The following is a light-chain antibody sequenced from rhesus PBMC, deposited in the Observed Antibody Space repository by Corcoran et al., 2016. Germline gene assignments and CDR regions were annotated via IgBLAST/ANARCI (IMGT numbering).Light chain of an antibody. CDR2: YTS. J-gene: IGKJ3*01. Sequence: DIQMTQYPSSLSASVGDRVTITCRASQGINNYLSWYQQKPGKAPTPLIYYTSSLQSGVPSRFSGHGSGTDVTLTISSLQPEDFAPYYCQQYNSAPFTFGPGTKLDIK. V-gene: IGKV1S21*01. CDR1: QGINNY. CDR3: QQYNSAPFT.